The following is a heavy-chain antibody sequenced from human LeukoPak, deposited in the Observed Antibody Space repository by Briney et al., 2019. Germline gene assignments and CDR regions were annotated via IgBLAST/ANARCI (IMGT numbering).Heavy chain of an antibody. CDR2: IYHSGST. J-gene: IGHJ4*02. CDR1: GGSISSSNW. CDR3: ARSYYGSGSYYNPFL. Sequence: PSGTLSLTCAVSGGSISSSNWWSWVRQPPGKGLEWIGEIYHSGSTNYNPSLKSRVTISVDKSKNQFSLKLSSVTAADTAVYYCARSYYGSGSYYNPFLWGQGTLVTVSS. D-gene: IGHD3-10*01. V-gene: IGHV4-4*02.